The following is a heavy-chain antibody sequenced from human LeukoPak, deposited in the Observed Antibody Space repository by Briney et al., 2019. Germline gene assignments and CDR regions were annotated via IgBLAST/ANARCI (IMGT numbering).Heavy chain of an antibody. CDR1: GGSFSGYY. CDR2: INHSGST. V-gene: IGHV4-34*01. J-gene: IGHJ4*02. CDR3: ARVWEQQLAIDY. D-gene: IGHD6-13*01. Sequence: PSETLSLTCAVYGGSFSGYYWSWIRQPPGKGLEWIGEINHSGSTNYNPSLKSRVTISVDTSKNQFSLKLSSVTTADTAVYYCARVWEQQLAIDYWGQGTQVTVSS.